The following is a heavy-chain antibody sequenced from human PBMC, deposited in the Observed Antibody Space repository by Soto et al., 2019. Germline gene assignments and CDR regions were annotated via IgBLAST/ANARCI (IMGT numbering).Heavy chain of an antibody. CDR3: ARVVVVAATVFGLDP. CDR1: GYTFTSYG. D-gene: IGHD2-15*01. Sequence: GASVKVSCKASGYTFTSYGISWVRQAPGQGLEWMGWISAYNGNTNYAQKLQGRVTMTTDTSTSTAYMELRSLRSDDTAVYYCARVVVVAATVFGLDPWGQGTLVTVSS. J-gene: IGHJ5*02. CDR2: ISAYNGNT. V-gene: IGHV1-18*01.